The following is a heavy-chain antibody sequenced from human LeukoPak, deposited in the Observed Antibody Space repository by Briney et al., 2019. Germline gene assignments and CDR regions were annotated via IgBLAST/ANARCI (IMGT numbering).Heavy chain of an antibody. D-gene: IGHD3-10*01. CDR2: IIAYNGNT. Sequence: ASVTVSCKASGYTFTIYGISWVRQAPGQGLEWMGWIIAYNGNTNYPQKLQGRFTMTTDTSTSTAYMELRSLGSDDTAVYCGARGSSGSYYDFDYWGQGTLVSVSS. J-gene: IGHJ4*02. CDR3: ARGSSGSYYDFDY. V-gene: IGHV1-18*01. CDR1: GYTFTIYG.